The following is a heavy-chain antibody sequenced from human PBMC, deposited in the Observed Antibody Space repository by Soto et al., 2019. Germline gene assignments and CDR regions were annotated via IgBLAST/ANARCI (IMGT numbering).Heavy chain of an antibody. CDR1: GDTFTGYY. CDR2: INPNSGGT. CDR3: ARCHHYDFCSGFDP. D-gene: IGHD3-3*01. V-gene: IGHV1-2*02. J-gene: IGHJ5*02. Sequence: ASVKVSCKASGDTFTGYYMHWVRQAPGQGLEWMGWINPNSGGTNYAQKFQGRVTMTRDTSISTAYMELSRLRSDDTAVYYCARCHHYDFCSGFDPWGRGTLVTLSS.